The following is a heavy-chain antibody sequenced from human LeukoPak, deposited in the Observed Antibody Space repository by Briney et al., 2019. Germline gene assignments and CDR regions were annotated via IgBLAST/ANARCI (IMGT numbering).Heavy chain of an antibody. Sequence: GGSLRLSCAASGFTFSSYEMNWVRQAPGKGLEWVSYISSSGSTIYYADSVKGRFTISRGNAKNSLYLQMNSLRAEDRAVYYRARDLGIVGATTIDYWGQGTLVTVSS. J-gene: IGHJ4*02. V-gene: IGHV3-48*03. CDR3: ARDLGIVGATTIDY. CDR2: ISSSGSTI. CDR1: GFTFSSYE. D-gene: IGHD1-26*01.